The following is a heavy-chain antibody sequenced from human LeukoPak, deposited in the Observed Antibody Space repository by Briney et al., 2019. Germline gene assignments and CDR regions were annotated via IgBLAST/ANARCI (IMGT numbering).Heavy chain of an antibody. Sequence: ASVKVSCKASGGTFSSYAISWVRQAPGQGLEWMGRIIPTLEIANYAQKFQGRLTMTGDTSTSTVYMELSSLRSEDTAVYYCVRDGLQTRYSWNDEGRKNWFDPWGQGTLVTVSS. V-gene: IGHV1-69*04. CDR1: GGTFSSYA. D-gene: IGHD1-1*01. CDR2: IIPTLEIA. J-gene: IGHJ5*02. CDR3: VRDGLQTRYSWNDEGRKNWFDP.